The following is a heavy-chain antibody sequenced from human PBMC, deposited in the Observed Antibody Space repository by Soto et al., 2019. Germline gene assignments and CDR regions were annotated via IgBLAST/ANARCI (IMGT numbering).Heavy chain of an antibody. J-gene: IGHJ3*01. D-gene: IGHD3-9*01. CDR3: ATVARYDDFDV. Sequence: QLLGSGGGLVQPGGSLRLSCAASGFTFNIYAMTWVRQAPGKGLEWVSNIGSTGTTTYYADSVKGRFAISRDNSRNPVELQMISLRAGDTAVYYCATVARYDDFDVWGQGTMVTVSS. CDR2: IGSTGTTT. V-gene: IGHV3-23*01. CDR1: GFTFNIYA.